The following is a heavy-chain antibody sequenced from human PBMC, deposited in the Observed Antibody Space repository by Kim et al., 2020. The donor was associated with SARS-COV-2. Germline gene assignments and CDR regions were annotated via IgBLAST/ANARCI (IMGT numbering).Heavy chain of an antibody. Sequence: GGSLRLSCEASGFTFSSYWMSWVRQSPGKGLECVGYINEDGSEKYYADSVKGRFTISRDNAKNSLFLQMNSLRAEDTAVYYCARDASYLFDYWGQGTLVTVSS. CDR1: GFTFSSYW. V-gene: IGHV3-7*03. CDR3: ARDASYLFDY. D-gene: IGHD1-26*01. J-gene: IGHJ4*02. CDR2: INEDGSEK.